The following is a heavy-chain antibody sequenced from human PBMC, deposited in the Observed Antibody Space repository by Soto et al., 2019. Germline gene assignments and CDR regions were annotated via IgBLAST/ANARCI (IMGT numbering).Heavy chain of an antibody. CDR2: IYYSGST. CDR3: ARDRYYDFWSGYNYGMDV. V-gene: IGHV4-59*01. D-gene: IGHD3-3*01. Sequence: PXETLSLTCTVAGCSISSYYWSWIRQPPGKGLEWIGYIYYSGSTNYNPSLKSRVTISVDTSKNQFSLKLSSVTAADTAVYYCARDRYYDFWSGYNYGMDVWGQGTTVTVSS. J-gene: IGHJ6*02. CDR1: GCSISSYY.